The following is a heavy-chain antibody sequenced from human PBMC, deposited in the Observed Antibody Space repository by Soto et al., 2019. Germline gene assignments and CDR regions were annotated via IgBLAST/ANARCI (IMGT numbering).Heavy chain of an antibody. J-gene: IGHJ4*01. D-gene: IGHD1-26*01. V-gene: IGHV6-1*01. CDR2: TYYRSKWYY. CDR1: GDSVSSNSAG. CDR3: ARGEQYSGRIFDY. Sequence: TLSLTCAITGDSVSSNSAGWSWVRQSPSRGLEWLGRTYYRSKWYYEYAVSVRGRITINPGTSKNQYSLQLNSVTPEDTAVYFCARGEQYSGRIFDYWGQGTLVTVSS.